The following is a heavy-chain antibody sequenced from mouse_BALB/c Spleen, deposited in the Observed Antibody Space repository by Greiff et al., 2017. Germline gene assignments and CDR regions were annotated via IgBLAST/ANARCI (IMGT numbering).Heavy chain of an antibody. CDR2: ISDGGSYT. CDR1: GFTFSGYY. V-gene: IGHV5-4*02. J-gene: IGHJ4*01. CDR3: ARGGYGNCGAMDY. Sequence: EVHLVESGGGLVKPGGSLKLSCAASGFTFSGYYMYWVRQTPEKRLEWVATISDGGSYTYYPDSVKGRFTISRDNAKNNLYLQMSSLKSEDTAMYYCARGGYGNCGAMDYWGQGTSVTVSA. D-gene: IGHD2-10*02.